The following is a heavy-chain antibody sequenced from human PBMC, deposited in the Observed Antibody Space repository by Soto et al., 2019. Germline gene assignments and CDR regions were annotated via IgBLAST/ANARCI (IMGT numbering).Heavy chain of an antibody. CDR3: AGADYDFWSGYYTSYFDY. D-gene: IGHD3-3*01. V-gene: IGHV4-59*01. CDR2: IYYSGST. Sequence: ASETLSLTCTVSGGSISSYYWSWIRQPPGKGLEWIGYIYYSGSTNYNPSLKSRVTISVDTSKNQFSLKLSSVTAADTAVYYCAGADYDFWSGYYTSYFDYWGQGTLVTVSS. CDR1: GGSISSYY. J-gene: IGHJ4*02.